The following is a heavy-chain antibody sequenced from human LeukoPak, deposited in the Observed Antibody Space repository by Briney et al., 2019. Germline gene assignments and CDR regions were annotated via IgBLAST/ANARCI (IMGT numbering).Heavy chain of an antibody. CDR2: TYYRSKWFN. V-gene: IGHV6-1*01. Sequence: SQTLSLTYAISGDSVSSNSAGWNWIRQSPSRGLEWLGRTYYRSKWFNDYAVSVKSRITISPDTSKNQFSLQLNSLTPEDTAVYFCARGGGAFDYWGQGTLVTVSS. D-gene: IGHD3-16*01. CDR1: GDSVSSNSAG. CDR3: ARGGGAFDY. J-gene: IGHJ4*02.